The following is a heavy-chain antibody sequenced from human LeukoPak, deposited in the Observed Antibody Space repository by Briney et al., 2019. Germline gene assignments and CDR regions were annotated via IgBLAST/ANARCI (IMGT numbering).Heavy chain of an antibody. J-gene: IGHJ4*02. CDR3: ARVDDRAVAGTRAPDY. V-gene: IGHV3-74*01. D-gene: IGHD6-19*01. Sequence: GGSLRLACADSGFTFSSYWMHWVRQAPGRGLVWVSRINSDGSSTTYADSVKGRFTISRDNAKNTLYLQMNSLRAEDTAVYYRARVDDRAVAGTRAPDYWGQGTLVTVSS. CDR2: INSDGSST. CDR1: GFTFSSYW.